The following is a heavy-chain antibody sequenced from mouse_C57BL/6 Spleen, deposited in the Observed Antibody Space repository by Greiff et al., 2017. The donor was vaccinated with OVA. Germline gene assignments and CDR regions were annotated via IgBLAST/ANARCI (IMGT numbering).Heavy chain of an antibody. D-gene: IGHD1-1*01. V-gene: IGHV1-82*01. CDR3: ARSAGDFITTV. J-gene: IGHJ2*01. CDR2: IYPGDGDT. CDR1: GYAFSSSW. Sequence: QVQLQQSGPELVKPGASVKISCKASGYAFSSSWMNWVKQRPGKGLEWIGRIYPGDGDTNYNGKFKGKATLTADKSSSTAYMQLSSLTSEDSAVYFCARSAGDFITTVWGQGTTLTVSS.